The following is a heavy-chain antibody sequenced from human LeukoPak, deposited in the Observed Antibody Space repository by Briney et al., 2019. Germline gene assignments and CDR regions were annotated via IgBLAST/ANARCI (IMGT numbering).Heavy chain of an antibody. Sequence: PGVSLRLSCAVSGFSVTNNYMSWVRQAPGKGLEWVSVFYVGGATYYADSVKGRFTISRDNSENTLYLQMKSLRAEDTAVYYCARGDGYNFFDYWGQGTLVTVSS. D-gene: IGHD5-24*01. CDR3: ARGDGYNFFDY. J-gene: IGHJ4*02. V-gene: IGHV3-53*01. CDR2: FYVGGAT. CDR1: GFSVTNNY.